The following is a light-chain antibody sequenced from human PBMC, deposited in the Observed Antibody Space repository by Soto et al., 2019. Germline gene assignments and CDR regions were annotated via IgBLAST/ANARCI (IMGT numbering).Light chain of an antibody. CDR1: QSISSR. J-gene: IGKJ1*01. V-gene: IGKV1-5*01. CDR3: LQHNTYSWT. CDR2: DAS. Sequence: DIQMTQSPSTLSSSLGDRVTITWRASQSISSRLAWYKQKPGKAPKLLIYDASSLESGVPSRVSGSGSGTEFTLTISSLKPDDFATYYCLQHNTYSWTFGQGTKVDIK.